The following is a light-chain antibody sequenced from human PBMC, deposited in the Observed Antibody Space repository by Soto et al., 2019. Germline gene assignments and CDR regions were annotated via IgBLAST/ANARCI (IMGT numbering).Light chain of an antibody. J-gene: IGKJ2*01. CDR1: QSISIY. V-gene: IGKV3-15*01. CDR2: DAS. CDR3: QQYNNWPVT. Sequence: MTQSPSSLSASVGDRVTITCRASQSISIYLNWYQQKPGQAPRLLIYDASTRATGIPARFSGSGSGTDFTLTINSLQSEDFAVFSCQQYNNWPVTFGQGTKLEI.